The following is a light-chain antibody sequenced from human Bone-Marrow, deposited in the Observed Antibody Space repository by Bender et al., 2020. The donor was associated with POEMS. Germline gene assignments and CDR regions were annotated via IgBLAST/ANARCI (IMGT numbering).Light chain of an antibody. J-gene: IGLJ3*02. CDR1: SSDVGSYNL. V-gene: IGLV2-23*02. CDR3: CSYAGDNTRWV. Sequence: QSALTQPASVSGSPGQSITISCTGTSSDVGSYNLVSWYQQYPGKAPKLMIYEVSKRPSGVSNRFSGSKSGNTASLTISGLQAEDEADYYCCSYAGDNTRWVFGGGTKVTVL. CDR2: EVS.